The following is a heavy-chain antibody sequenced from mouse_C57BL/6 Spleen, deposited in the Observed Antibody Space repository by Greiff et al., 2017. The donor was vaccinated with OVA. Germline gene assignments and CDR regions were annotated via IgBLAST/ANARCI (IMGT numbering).Heavy chain of an antibody. Sequence: EVQGVESGGGLVKPGGSLKLSCAASGFTFSDYGMHWVRQAPEQGLEWVAYISSGSSTIYYADTVKGRFTISRENAKNTLFLQMTSLRSEDTAMDYCAKADYYGSTWYFDVWGTGTTVTVSS. CDR2: ISSGSSTI. V-gene: IGHV5-17*01. CDR1: GFTFSDYG. D-gene: IGHD1-1*01. J-gene: IGHJ1*03. CDR3: AKADYYGSTWYFDV.